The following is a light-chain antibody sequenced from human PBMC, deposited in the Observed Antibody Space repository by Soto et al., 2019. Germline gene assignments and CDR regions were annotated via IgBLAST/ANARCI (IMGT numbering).Light chain of an antibody. V-gene: IGKV3-20*01. J-gene: IGKJ1*01. Sequence: EIVFTQSPGTLSLSPGERATLSCRASQSVTSDYLAWYQQKPGQAPRLLIHGASSRATGIPDRFSGSGSGTDFTLTISRLEPEDFAVYYCQQYGRPFGQGTKVEIK. CDR1: QSVTSDY. CDR2: GAS. CDR3: QQYGRP.